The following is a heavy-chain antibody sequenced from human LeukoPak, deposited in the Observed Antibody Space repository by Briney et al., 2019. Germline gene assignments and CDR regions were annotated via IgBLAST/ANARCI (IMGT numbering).Heavy chain of an antibody. CDR3: ARLGAGPNDAFDI. V-gene: IGHV3-23*01. Sequence: GGTLRLSCAASGFTFSSYGMSWVRQAPGKGLEWVSSIGGRGGSAYYADSVKGRFTISRDNSKNTLYLQMNSLRAEDTAVYYCARLGAGPNDAFDIWGQGTMVTVSS. CDR2: IGGRGGSA. CDR1: GFTFSSYG. D-gene: IGHD3-16*01. J-gene: IGHJ3*02.